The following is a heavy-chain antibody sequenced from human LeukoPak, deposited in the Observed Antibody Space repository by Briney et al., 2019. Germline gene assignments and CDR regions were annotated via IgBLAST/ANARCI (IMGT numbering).Heavy chain of an antibody. CDR2: IYHSGST. J-gene: IGHJ4*02. CDR3: ARAPRDSSSSNYMRRFDY. D-gene: IGHD3-22*01. Sequence: SETLSLTCAVSGYSISSDNYWVWIRQPPGQGLEWAGGIYHSGSTYYNPSLKSRVTMSVDTSKNQFSLKLSSVTAADTAVYYCARAPRDSSSSNYMRRFDYWGQGTLVTVSS. CDR1: GYSISSDNY. V-gene: IGHV4-38-2*01.